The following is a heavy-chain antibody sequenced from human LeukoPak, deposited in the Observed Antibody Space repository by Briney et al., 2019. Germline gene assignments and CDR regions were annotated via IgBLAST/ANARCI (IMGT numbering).Heavy chain of an antibody. Sequence: GGSLRLSCVASGFTFSKYTLSSIRQPPGKGLEWVAGIYGGGSGTTFYAESVRGRFTISRDNSRTTLYLQMNSLRAEDTAVYYCANAVGAVGKNWFDPWGQGTLVTVSS. CDR3: ANAVGAVGKNWFDP. CDR2: IYGGGSGTT. V-gene: IGHV3-23*01. D-gene: IGHD1-26*01. CDR1: GFTFSKYT. J-gene: IGHJ5*02.